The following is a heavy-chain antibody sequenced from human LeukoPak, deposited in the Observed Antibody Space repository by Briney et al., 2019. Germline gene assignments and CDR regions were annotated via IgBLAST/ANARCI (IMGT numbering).Heavy chain of an antibody. V-gene: IGHV3-33*06. CDR1: GFTFSSYG. CDR3: AKDRHGNAATYFQY. J-gene: IGHJ1*01. CDR2: IWYDGSNK. Sequence: GGSLRLSCAASGFTFSSYGMHWVRQAPGKGLEWVAVIWYDGSNKYYADSVKGRFTISRDNSKNTLYLQMNSVRAEDTAVYYCAKDRHGNAATYFQYWGQGTLVTVSS. D-gene: IGHD1-1*01.